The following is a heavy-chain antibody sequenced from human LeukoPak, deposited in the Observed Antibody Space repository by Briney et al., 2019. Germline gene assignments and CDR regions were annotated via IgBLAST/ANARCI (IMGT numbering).Heavy chain of an antibody. D-gene: IGHD4-17*01. CDR3: ARCPFVDYELDYYYGMDI. Sequence: GASVKVSCKDSGYTLTSYGIRWVRPAPGQGLERMGWLIVYKGNTNYAQKHQGRVTMTTDTSTSTAYMELRSLRSDDTAVYYCARCPFVDYELDYYYGMDIWGQGTTVTVSS. CDR2: LIVYKGNT. J-gene: IGHJ6*02. CDR1: GYTLTSYG. V-gene: IGHV1-18*01.